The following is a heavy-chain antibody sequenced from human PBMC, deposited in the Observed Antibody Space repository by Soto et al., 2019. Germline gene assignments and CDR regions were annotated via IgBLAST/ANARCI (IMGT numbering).Heavy chain of an antibody. J-gene: IGHJ4*02. CDR3: AKDRSSGWSPHDY. Sequence: GGSLRLSCAASGFTFSSYGMHWVRQAPGKGLEWVAVISYDGSNKYYADSVKGRFTISRDNSKNTLYLQMNSLRAEDTAVYYCAKDRSSGWSPHDYWGQGTLVTVSS. CDR2: ISYDGSNK. CDR1: GFTFSSYG. D-gene: IGHD6-19*01. V-gene: IGHV3-30*18.